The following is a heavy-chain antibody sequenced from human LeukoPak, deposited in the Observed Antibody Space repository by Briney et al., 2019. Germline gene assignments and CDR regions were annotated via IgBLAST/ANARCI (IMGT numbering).Heavy chain of an antibody. CDR1: GHTFTNYY. Sequence: ASVKVSCKSSGHTFTNYYLHWVRQAPGQGLEWLGWIHPNTGATNYAQKFQDRVTVTRDTSISTTYVELSRLTSADTCVYYCASYASGYNWLKVWGQGTLVTVSS. CDR3: ASYASGYNWLKV. CDR2: IHPNTGAT. J-gene: IGHJ5*02. V-gene: IGHV1-2*02. D-gene: IGHD2-2*01.